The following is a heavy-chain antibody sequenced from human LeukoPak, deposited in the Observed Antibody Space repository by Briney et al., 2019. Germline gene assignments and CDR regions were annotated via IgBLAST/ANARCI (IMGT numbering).Heavy chain of an antibody. D-gene: IGHD3-16*01. Sequence: GGSLRLSCAASVWTFSSYSVNWVRQAPGKGLERVSYISSSSVTIYYADSVKGRFTFSRDNARNSLYLQMNSLRVEDTAIYYCARSMISFGGGIDYWGQGTQVTVSS. CDR2: ISSSSVTI. V-gene: IGHV3-48*01. J-gene: IGHJ4*02. CDR3: ARSMISFGGGIDY. CDR1: VWTFSSYS.